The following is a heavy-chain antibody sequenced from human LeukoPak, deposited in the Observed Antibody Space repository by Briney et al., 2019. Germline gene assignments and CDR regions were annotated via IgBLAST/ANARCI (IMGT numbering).Heavy chain of an antibody. CDR1: GFTFSSYA. CDR2: ISGSGGST. V-gene: IGHV3-23*01. Sequence: GGSLRLSCAASGFTFSSYAMSWVRQAPGKGLEWVSVISGSGGSTNYADSVKGRFTISRDNSKNTLYLQMNSLRAEDTAVYYCAKDQIFGVAYRAHYFDYWGQGTLVTVSS. CDR3: AKDQIFGVAYRAHYFDY. J-gene: IGHJ4*02. D-gene: IGHD3-3*01.